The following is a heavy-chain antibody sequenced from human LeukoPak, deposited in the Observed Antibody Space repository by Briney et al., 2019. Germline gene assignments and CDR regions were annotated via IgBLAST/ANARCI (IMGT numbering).Heavy chain of an antibody. CDR2: IYTSGST. J-gene: IGHJ4*02. D-gene: IGHD3-10*01. Sequence: SETLSLTCTVSGGSISSGSYYWSWIRQPAGKGLEWIGRIYTSGSTNYNPSLKSRVTISVDTSKNQFSLKLSSVTAADTAVYYCARTRGFGESPPYYFDYWGQGTLVTVSS. CDR3: ARTRGFGESPPYYFDY. CDR1: GGSISSGSYY. V-gene: IGHV4-61*02.